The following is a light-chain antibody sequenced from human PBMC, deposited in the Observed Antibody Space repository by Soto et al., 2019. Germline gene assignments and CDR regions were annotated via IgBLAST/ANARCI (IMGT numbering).Light chain of an antibody. J-gene: IGKJ3*01. CDR1: QDIRNY. CDR2: SAS. V-gene: IGKV1-33*01. CDR3: QQYHNIPTLT. Sequence: DIQMTQSPSSLSASVGDRVTITCQASQDIRNYLNWYQFKPGRAPNLLIYSASYLETGVPSRFRGSGFGTDFTLTISSLQPEDVATYYCQQYHNIPTLTFGPGTKVDI.